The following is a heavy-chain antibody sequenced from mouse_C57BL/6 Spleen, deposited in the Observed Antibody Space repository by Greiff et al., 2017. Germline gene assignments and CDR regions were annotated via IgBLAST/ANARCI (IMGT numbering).Heavy chain of an antibody. CDR1: GYTFTDYY. Sequence: EVQLQQSGPELVKPGASVKISCKASGYTFTDYYMNWVKQSHGKSLEWIGDINPNNGGTSYNQKFKGKATLTVDKSSSTAYMELRSLTSEDSAVYYCARWGSSYPWFAYWGQGTLVTVSA. V-gene: IGHV1-26*01. J-gene: IGHJ3*01. CDR3: ARWGSSYPWFAY. D-gene: IGHD1-1*01. CDR2: INPNNGGT.